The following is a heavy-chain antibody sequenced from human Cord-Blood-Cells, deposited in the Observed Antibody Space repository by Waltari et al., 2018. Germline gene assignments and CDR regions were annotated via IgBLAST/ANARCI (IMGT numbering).Heavy chain of an antibody. V-gene: IGHV4-34*01. CDR1: GGSFSGYY. D-gene: IGHD6-13*01. Sequence: QVQLQQWGAGLLKPSETLSLTCAVYGGSFSGYYWSWIRQPPGKGLEWIGEINHSGSTNYNPSLKSRVTISVDTSKNQFSLKLSSVTAADTAVYYCARRWGYSSSSFIRVYYFDYWGQGTLVTVSS. CDR3: ARRWGYSSSSFIRVYYFDY. J-gene: IGHJ4*02. CDR2: INHSGST.